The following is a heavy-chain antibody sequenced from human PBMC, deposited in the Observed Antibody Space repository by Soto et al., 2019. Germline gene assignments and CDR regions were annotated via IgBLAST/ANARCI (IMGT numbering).Heavy chain of an antibody. D-gene: IGHD3-3*01. V-gene: IGHV4-31*03. Sequence: PSETLSLTCTVSGGSISSGGYYWSWIRQHPGKGLEWIGYIYYSGSTYYNPSLKSRVTISVDTSKNQFSLKLSSVTAADTAVYYCARDQIRGDFWSGYLNCYYYYGMDVWGQGTTVTVSS. CDR1: GGSISSGGYY. CDR2: IYYSGST. J-gene: IGHJ6*02. CDR3: ARDQIRGDFWSGYLNCYYYYGMDV.